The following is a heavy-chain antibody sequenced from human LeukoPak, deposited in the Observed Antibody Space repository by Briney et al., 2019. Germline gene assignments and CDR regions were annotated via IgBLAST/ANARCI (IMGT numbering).Heavy chain of an antibody. CDR3: ASGMDSSGYYYYYYYYMDV. D-gene: IGHD3-22*01. CDR2: ISSSGSTI. V-gene: IGHV3-48*03. J-gene: IGHJ6*03. CDR1: GFTFSSYE. Sequence: GGSLRLSCAASGFTFSSYEMNWVRQAPGKGLEWVSYISSSGSTIYYADSVKGRFTISRDNAKNSLYLQMNSLRAEDTAVYYCASGMDSSGYYYYYYYYMDVWGKGTTVTVSS.